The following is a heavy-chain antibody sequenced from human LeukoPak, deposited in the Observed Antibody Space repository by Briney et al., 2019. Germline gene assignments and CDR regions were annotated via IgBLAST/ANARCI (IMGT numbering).Heavy chain of an antibody. D-gene: IGHD6-13*01. CDR1: GFTFSSYA. CDR2: IFSGGST. CDR3: ARGGRYMSASWYRSVYYYMDV. J-gene: IGHJ6*03. Sequence: GGSLRLSCAASGFTFSSYAMGWVRQAPGKGLEWVSIIFSGGSTYYADSVKGRFTISRDSSKSTMYLQMNSLTAADTAVYFCARGGRYMSASWYRSVYYYMDVWGKGTTVTVSS. V-gene: IGHV3-66*01.